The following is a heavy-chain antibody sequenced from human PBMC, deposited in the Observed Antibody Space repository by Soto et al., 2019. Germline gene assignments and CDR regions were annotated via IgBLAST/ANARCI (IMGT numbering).Heavy chain of an antibody. CDR3: ARDPTRGPFCSSTSCHNWFDP. V-gene: IGHV4-59*02. D-gene: IGHD2-2*01. Sequence: SETLALACTASGGCVRMSYWGGIREPPEKGLEWIGYIYYSGSTNYNPSLKSRVTISVDTSKNQFSLKLSSVTAADTAVYYCARDPTRGPFCSSTSCHNWFDPWGQGTLVTVSS. CDR1: GGCVRMSY. J-gene: IGHJ5*02. CDR2: IYYSGST.